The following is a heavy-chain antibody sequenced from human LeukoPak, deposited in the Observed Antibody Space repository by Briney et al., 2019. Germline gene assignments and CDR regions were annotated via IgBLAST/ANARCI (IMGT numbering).Heavy chain of an antibody. D-gene: IGHD1-26*01. V-gene: IGHV6-1*01. CDR2: TYYRFKGYN. CDR1: GDSVSSNSVA. CDR3: ARERENPLVGGDAFDI. J-gene: IGHJ3*02. Sequence: SQTLSLTCAISGDSVSSNSVAWNWITHSPSRGLECLGRTYYRFKGYNDYAVSVKSRITIIPVTSKNQFSLQLNSVTTEDTAVDYCARERENPLVGGDAFDIWGQGTMVTVSS.